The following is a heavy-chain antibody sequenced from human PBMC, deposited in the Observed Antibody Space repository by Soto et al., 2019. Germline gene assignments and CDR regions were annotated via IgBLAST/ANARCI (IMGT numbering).Heavy chain of an antibody. Sequence: PGGSLRLSCAASGFTFSTYWMNWVRQAPGKGLEWVANIKQDGSEKYYVVSVKGRFAISRDNAKDSLFLQMNNLRAEDTAVYYCVRDWSTFWGMDVWGQGTTVTAP. CDR1: GFTFSTYW. J-gene: IGHJ6*02. CDR2: IKQDGSEK. V-gene: IGHV3-7*01. CDR3: VRDWSTFWGMDV.